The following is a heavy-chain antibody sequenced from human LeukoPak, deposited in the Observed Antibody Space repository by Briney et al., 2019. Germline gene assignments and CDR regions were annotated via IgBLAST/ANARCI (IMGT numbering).Heavy chain of an antibody. CDR1: GGSIRSSY. V-gene: IGHV4-59*01. CDR3: AGIVVVPGATPRDAFDI. D-gene: IGHD2-2*01. J-gene: IGHJ3*02. Sequence: SETLSLSCSVSGGSIRSSYCSWIRQPPGKGLGWIGYIYYSGSTNYNPSLKSRVTIPVDTSKNQFSLKLSSVTAADTAVYYCAGIVVVPGATPRDAFDIWGQGTMVTVSS. CDR2: IYYSGST.